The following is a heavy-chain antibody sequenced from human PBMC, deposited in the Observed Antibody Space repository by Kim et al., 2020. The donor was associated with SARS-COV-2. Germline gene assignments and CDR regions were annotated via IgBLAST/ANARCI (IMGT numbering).Heavy chain of an antibody. CDR3: ARAHGGCTNGVCYGFDY. D-gene: IGHD2-8*01. Sequence: GGSLRLSCAASGFTFSSYSMNWVRHAPGKGLEWVSSISSSSSYIYYADSVKGRFTISRDNAKNSLYLQMNSLRAEDTAVYYCARAHGGCTNGVCYGFDYWGQGTLVTVSS. V-gene: IGHV3-21*01. J-gene: IGHJ4*02. CDR1: GFTFSSYS. CDR2: ISSSSSYI.